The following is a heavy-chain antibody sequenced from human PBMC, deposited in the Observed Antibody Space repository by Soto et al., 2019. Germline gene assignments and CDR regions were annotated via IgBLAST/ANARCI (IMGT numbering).Heavy chain of an antibody. J-gene: IGHJ6*03. Sequence: GESLKISCEASGYSFTTYWIGWVRQMPGKGLEWMGAIYSGDFDTRYSPSFQGQVTISADRSISTAYLQWSSLKASDTAMYYCARHRKDPMAARQGKYFYMDVWGKGTTVTVSS. CDR2: IYSGDFDT. D-gene: IGHD6-6*01. CDR3: ARHRKDPMAARQGKYFYMDV. CDR1: GYSFTTYW. V-gene: IGHV5-51*01.